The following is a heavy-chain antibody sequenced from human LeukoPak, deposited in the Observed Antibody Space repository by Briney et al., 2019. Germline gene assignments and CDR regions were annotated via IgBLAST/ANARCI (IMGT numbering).Heavy chain of an antibody. D-gene: IGHD6-19*01. CDR1: GFTFSSYS. CDR2: ISSSSSYI. Sequence: GGSLRLSCAASGFTFSSYSMNWVRQAPGKGLEGVSSISSSSSYIYYADSVKGRFTISRDNAKNSLYLQMNSLRAEDTAVYYCARIAVVLEGAFDIWGQGTMVTVSS. V-gene: IGHV3-21*01. J-gene: IGHJ3*02. CDR3: ARIAVVLEGAFDI.